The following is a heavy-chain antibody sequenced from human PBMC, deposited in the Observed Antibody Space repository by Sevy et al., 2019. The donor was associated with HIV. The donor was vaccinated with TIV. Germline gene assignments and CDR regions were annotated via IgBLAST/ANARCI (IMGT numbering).Heavy chain of an antibody. CDR3: ARWDV. V-gene: IGHV3-7*01. J-gene: IGHJ6*04. CDR2: IKEDGSYK. CDR1: GFTFSTYW. Sequence: GGSLRLSCAASGFTFSTYWMNWVRQAPGKGLEWVANIKEDGSYKYYGDSVKGRFTISRDNAQNSLYLEMNSLRAEDTGGDYCARWDVWGKGTTVTVSS.